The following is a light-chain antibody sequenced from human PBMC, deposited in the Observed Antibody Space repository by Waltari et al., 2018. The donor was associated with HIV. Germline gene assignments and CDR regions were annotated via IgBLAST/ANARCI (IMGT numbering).Light chain of an antibody. CDR1: SGSVSTTSF. CDR2: NTS. V-gene: IGLV8-61*01. Sequence: QTEVTQAPSVSVSPGGTVTVPFSLASGSVSTTSFASWYHQTPGQPPRTRIYNTSSRSSGVPDRFSGSILGNKAALTITGAQADDDGDYYCVLSLAGGLKAFGGGTRLTVL. CDR3: VLSLAGGLKA. J-gene: IGLJ2*01.